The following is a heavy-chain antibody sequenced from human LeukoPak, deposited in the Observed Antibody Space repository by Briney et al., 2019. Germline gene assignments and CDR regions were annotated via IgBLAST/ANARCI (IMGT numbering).Heavy chain of an antibody. V-gene: IGHV5-51*01. CDR2: VYPGDSDT. CDR1: GYSFTSYW. J-gene: IGHJ5*02. D-gene: IGHD6-19*01. CDR3: ARLRQWLGYNWFDP. Sequence: GESLRISCKGSGYSFTSYWIGWVRQMPGKGLEWMGIVYPGDSDTRYSPSFQGQVTISADKSISTAYLQWSSLKASDTAMYYCARLRQWLGYNWFDPWGQGTLVTVSS.